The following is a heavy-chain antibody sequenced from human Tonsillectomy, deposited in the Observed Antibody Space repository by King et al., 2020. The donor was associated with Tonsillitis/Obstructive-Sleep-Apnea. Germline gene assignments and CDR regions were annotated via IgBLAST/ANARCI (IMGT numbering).Heavy chain of an antibody. Sequence: VQLVESGGGLVQPGGSPRLSCAASEFTFSSYSMNWVRQAPGKGLEWLSYISSSSTTIYYADSVKGRFTISRDNAKTSLYLQMNSLRDEDTAVYYCARNPQGSGSYYMGFDYWGQGTLVTVSS. CDR2: ISSSSTTI. V-gene: IGHV3-48*02. CDR3: ARNPQGSGSYYMGFDY. CDR1: EFTFSSYS. D-gene: IGHD3-10*01. J-gene: IGHJ4*02.